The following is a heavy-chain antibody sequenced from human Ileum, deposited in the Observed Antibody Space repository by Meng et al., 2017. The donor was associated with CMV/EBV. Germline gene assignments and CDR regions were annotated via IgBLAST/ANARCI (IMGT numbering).Heavy chain of an antibody. CDR1: GFTFSRYG. CDR3: ARIGYTSSSLDY. V-gene: IGHV3-7*01. CDR2: INQDGTKI. D-gene: IGHD5-18*01. Sequence: GESLKISCAASGFTFSRYGMTWVRKAPGKGLEWVVNINQDGTKIYYVDSVKGRFTVSRDNARNSVYLQLNSLTVEDTAVYYCARIGYTSSSLDYWGRGALVTVSS. J-gene: IGHJ4*02.